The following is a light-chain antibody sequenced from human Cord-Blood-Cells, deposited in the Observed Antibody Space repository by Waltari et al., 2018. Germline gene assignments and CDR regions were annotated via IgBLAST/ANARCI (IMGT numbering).Light chain of an antibody. CDR2: KAS. CDR1: QSISSW. V-gene: IGKV1-5*03. Sequence: DIQMTQSPSTLSASVGDRVTITCRASQSISSWLAWYQQKPGKAPKLLIYKASSLESGGPSRFRGSGSGTEFALAISSLQPDDFATYYCQQYNSFSWTFGQGTKVEIK. J-gene: IGKJ1*01. CDR3: QQYNSFSWT.